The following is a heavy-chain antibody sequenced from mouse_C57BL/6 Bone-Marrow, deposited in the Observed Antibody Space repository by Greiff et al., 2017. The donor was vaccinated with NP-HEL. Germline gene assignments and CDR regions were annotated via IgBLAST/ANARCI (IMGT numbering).Heavy chain of an antibody. J-gene: IGHJ3*01. CDR2: IYPGDGDT. V-gene: IGHV1-82*01. CDR1: GYAFSSSW. D-gene: IGHD1-1*01. Sequence: VQLQQSGPELVKPGASVKISCKASGYAFSSSWMNWVKQRPGKGLEWIGRIYPGDGDTNYNGKFKGKATLTADKSSSTAYMQLSSLTSEDSAVYFCARCLYYGSSYGFAYWGQGTLVTVSA. CDR3: ARCLYYGSSYGFAY.